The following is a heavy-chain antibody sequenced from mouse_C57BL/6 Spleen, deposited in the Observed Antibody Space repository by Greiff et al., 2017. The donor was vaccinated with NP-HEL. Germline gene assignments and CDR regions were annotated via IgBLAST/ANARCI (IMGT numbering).Heavy chain of an antibody. V-gene: IGHV5-17*01. J-gene: IGHJ4*01. CDR3: ARDYYGGYYAMDY. CDR2: ISSGSSPI. CDR1: GFTFSDYG. D-gene: IGHD1-1*01. Sequence: EVQLVESGGGLVKPGGSLKLSCAASGFTFSDYGMHWVRQAPEKGLEWVAYISSGSSPIYYADTVKGRFTISRDNAKNTLFLQMTSLRSEDTAMYYCARDYYGGYYAMDYWGQGTSVTVSS.